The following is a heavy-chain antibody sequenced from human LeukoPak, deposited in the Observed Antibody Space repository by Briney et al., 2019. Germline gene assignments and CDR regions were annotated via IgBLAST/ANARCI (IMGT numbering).Heavy chain of an antibody. V-gene: IGHV3-20*04. J-gene: IGHJ6*04. CDR3: AELGITMIGGV. CDR1: GFSFDEFG. CDR2: INWNGGST. Sequence: GGSLRLSCEASGFSFDEFGMSWVRQAPGKGLEWVSGINWNGGSTGYADSVKGRFTISRDNAKNSLYLQMNSLRAEDTAVYYCAELGITMIGGVWGKGTTVTISS. D-gene: IGHD3-10*02.